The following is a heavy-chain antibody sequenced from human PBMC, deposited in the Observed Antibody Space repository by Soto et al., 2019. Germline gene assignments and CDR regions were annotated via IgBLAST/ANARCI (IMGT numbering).Heavy chain of an antibody. CDR3: ASRVRLAAAASFDY. Sequence: PGGSLRLSCAASGFTFSSYAMSWVRQAPGKGLEWVSAISGSGGSTYYADSVKGRFTISRDNSKNTLYLQMNSLRAEGTAVYYCASRVRLAAAASFDYWGQGTLVTVSS. J-gene: IGHJ4*02. V-gene: IGHV3-23*01. CDR2: ISGSGGST. D-gene: IGHD6-13*01. CDR1: GFTFSSYA.